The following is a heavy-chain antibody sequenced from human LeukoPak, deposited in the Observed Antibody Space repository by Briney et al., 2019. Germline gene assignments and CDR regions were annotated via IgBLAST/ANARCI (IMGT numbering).Heavy chain of an antibody. J-gene: IGHJ4*02. D-gene: IGHD6-13*01. V-gene: IGHV1-3*03. Sequence: ASVKVSCKASGYTFTNYATHWVRQAPGQRLEWMGWINAGNGNTKYSQEFQGRVTITRDTSASTAYMELSSLRSEDMAVYYCARAPIAAAGPDYWGQGTLVTVSS. CDR2: INAGNGNT. CDR3: ARAPIAAAGPDY. CDR1: GYTFTNYA.